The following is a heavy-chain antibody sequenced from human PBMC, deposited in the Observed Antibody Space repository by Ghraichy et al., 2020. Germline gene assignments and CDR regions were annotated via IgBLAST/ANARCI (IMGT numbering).Heavy chain of an antibody. D-gene: IGHD3-3*01. J-gene: IGHJ4*02. V-gene: IGHV3-23*01. CDR1: GFTFSSYS. Sequence: GGSLRLSCAASGFTFSSYSMSWVRQAPGKGLEWVSAISGSGGSTYYADSVKGRFTISRDNSKNTLYLQMNSLRAEDTAVYYCAKDPTYDFWSGYSSPFDYWGQGTLVTVSS. CDR2: ISGSGGST. CDR3: AKDPTYDFWSGYSSPFDY.